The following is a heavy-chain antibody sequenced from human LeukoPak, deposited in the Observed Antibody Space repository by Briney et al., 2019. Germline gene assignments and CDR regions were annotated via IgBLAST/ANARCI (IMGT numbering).Heavy chain of an antibody. CDR1: GYTFTGYY. J-gene: IGHJ4*02. D-gene: IGHD3-22*01. CDR2: INPNSGGT. CDR3: AHHYYDSSGYSD. Sequence: GASVKVSCKASGYTFTGYYMHWVRQAPGQGLEWMGWINPNSGGTNYAQKFQGRVTMTRDTSISTAYMELSRLRYDDTAVYYCAHHYYDSSGYSDWGQGTLVTVSS. V-gene: IGHV1-2*02.